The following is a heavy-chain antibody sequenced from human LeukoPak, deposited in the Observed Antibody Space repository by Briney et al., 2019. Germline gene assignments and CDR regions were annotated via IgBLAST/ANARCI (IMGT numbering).Heavy chain of an antibody. V-gene: IGHV3-23*01. CDR2: ISGNGGST. CDR1: AFNFKDYA. D-gene: IGHD6-19*01. CDR3: AKDRTRSQSLAAEYFQD. Sequence: NPGGSLRLSCAASAFNFKDYAMSWVRQAPGKGLEWVSSISGNGGSTYYAHSVTGRFTISRDNSKNTIYLEMRSLTVDDTAVYYCAKDRTRSQSLAAEYFQDWGQGTLVTVSP. J-gene: IGHJ1*01.